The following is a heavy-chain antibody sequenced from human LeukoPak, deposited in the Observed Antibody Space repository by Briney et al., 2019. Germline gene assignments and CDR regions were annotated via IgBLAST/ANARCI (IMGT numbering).Heavy chain of an antibody. V-gene: IGHV3-48*01. CDR3: ARDYKYAFDN. J-gene: IGHJ4*02. CDR1: GFTFSDYS. CDR2: IGIDSGNT. Sequence: GGSLKLSCAASGFTFSDYSMNWVRQAPGKGLEWISYIGIDSGNTNYADSVKGRFTISGDKAKNSLYLQMNSLRVEDTAVYYCARDYKYAFDNWGQGTLVTVSS. D-gene: IGHD5-24*01.